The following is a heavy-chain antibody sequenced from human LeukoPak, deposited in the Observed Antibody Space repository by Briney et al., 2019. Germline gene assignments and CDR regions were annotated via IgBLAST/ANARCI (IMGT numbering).Heavy chain of an antibody. CDR2: IIPIFGTA. CDR1: GGSFSSYA. Sequence: SVKVSCKASGGSFSSYAISGVRQAPGQGLEWMGRIIPIFGTANYAQKFQGRVTLTTDESTRTAYMELSSLRSEDTAVYYCARDPVWPFDQEGYWGQGTLVTVSS. CDR3: ARDPVWPFDQEGY. D-gene: IGHD3-9*01. J-gene: IGHJ4*02. V-gene: IGHV1-69*05.